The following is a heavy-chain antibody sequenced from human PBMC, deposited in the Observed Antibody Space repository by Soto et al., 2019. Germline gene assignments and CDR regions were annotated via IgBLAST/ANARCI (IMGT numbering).Heavy chain of an antibody. Sequence: SETLSLTCTVSGGSFSSYYWSWIRQPPGKGLEWVGYIYYTGSIIYNPSLKSRVTMSVDMSMKQFSLKLNSVTAADTAVYYCARTTTLENYFDYWGQGTLVTVSS. CDR2: IYYTGSI. CDR3: ARTTTLENYFDY. CDR1: GGSFSSYY. D-gene: IGHD1-1*01. V-gene: IGHV4-59*01. J-gene: IGHJ4*02.